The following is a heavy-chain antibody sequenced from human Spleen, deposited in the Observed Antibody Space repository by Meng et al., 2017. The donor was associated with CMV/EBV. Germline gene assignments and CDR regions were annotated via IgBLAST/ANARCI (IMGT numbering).Heavy chain of an antibody. CDR1: GFSLSTSGMG. J-gene: IGHJ4*02. CDR3: AHRDYCSGGTCTFDY. CDR2: IYWDDDK. Sequence: QITLKESGPTLVKPTQTLPLTCTFSGFSLSTSGMGVGWICQPPGKALEWLALIYWDDDKRYSPSLKSRLTITKDTSKNQVVLTMTNMDPVDTATYYCAHRDYCSGGTCTFDYWGQGTLVTVSS. D-gene: IGHD2-15*01. V-gene: IGHV2-5*02.